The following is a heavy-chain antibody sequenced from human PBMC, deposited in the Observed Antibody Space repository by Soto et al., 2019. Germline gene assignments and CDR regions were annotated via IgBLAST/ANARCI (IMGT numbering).Heavy chain of an antibody. D-gene: IGHD2-21*01. V-gene: IGHV4-39*01. CDR2: FFIGGNT. CDR3: TRHVGNYGDWAFEF. Sequence: HPNTVSGGYISSRTYYRGLMRQPPGKGLEWIGSFFIGGNTYYNPSLKSRVTMSVDTSKNHFSLTLSSVTAADTAVYYCTRHVGNYGDWAFEFWGQGKLVTVSS. J-gene: IGHJ4*02. CDR1: GGYISSRTYY.